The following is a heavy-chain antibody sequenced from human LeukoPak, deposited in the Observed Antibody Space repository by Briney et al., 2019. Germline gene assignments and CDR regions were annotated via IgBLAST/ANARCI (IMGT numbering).Heavy chain of an antibody. D-gene: IGHD6-13*01. Sequence: SXSSYYXXXIRQPAGKGLXXGGRIYTSGSTNYNPSLKRRVNISVDKSKNQFSLKLSSVTAADTAVYYCARLEAIAAAGFDYWGQGTLVTVSS. CDR2: IYTSGST. J-gene: IGHJ4*02. CDR1: SXSSYY. V-gene: IGHV4-4*07. CDR3: ARLEAIAAAGFDY.